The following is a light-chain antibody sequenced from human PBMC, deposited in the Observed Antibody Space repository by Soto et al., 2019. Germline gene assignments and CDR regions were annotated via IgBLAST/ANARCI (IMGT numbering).Light chain of an antibody. Sequence: DIQMTQSLSSLSASVGDRVTITCRASQSISNSLSWYQQKPGKDPNFLIYVASTLQSGVPSRFSGSGSGTHFTLTISSLQPEDVANYYCQQTFSPPYTFGQGTKLEIK. CDR2: VAS. CDR1: QSISNS. J-gene: IGKJ2*01. CDR3: QQTFSPPYT. V-gene: IGKV1-39*01.